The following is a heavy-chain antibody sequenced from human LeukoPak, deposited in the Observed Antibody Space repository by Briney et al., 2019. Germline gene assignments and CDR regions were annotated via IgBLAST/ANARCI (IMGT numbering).Heavy chain of an antibody. Sequence: PSETLSLTCTIYGGSFSRYYWSWIRQPPGKGLEWIGEITHIGNTNYNPSLTSRVTISLDTSKNQFSLKLSSVTAADTAVYYCARRTYYYDSSGYYYYFDYWGQGTLVTVSS. V-gene: IGHV4-34*01. J-gene: IGHJ4*02. CDR1: GGSFSRYY. D-gene: IGHD3-22*01. CDR3: ARRTYYYDSSGYYYYFDY. CDR2: ITHIGNT.